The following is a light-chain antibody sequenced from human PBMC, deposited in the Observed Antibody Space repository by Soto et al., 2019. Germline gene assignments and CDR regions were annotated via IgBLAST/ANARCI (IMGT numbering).Light chain of an antibody. J-gene: IGKJ5*01. CDR3: QQSYSAPIT. Sequence: IQMAQSPSSLPASVGDRVTITCRASQSISTYLNWYQQKPGTAPKLLIHAASSLQGGVPSRFSGRGSETDFTLIISDLQPEDFATYFCQQSYSAPITFGQGTRLEIK. V-gene: IGKV1-39*01. CDR1: QSISTY. CDR2: AAS.